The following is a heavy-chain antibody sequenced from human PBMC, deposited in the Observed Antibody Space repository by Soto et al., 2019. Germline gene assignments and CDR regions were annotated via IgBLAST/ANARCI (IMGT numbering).Heavy chain of an antibody. CDR2: IYYTGNT. V-gene: IGHV4-59*01. Sequence: SETLSLTCTVSGGSISSFYWSWIRQPPGKGLEWIGYIYYTGNTNYNPSLKSRVTISVDTSKNQFSLKLSSVTAADTAVYYCARGCSSSTCPLDYWGQGTLVTVSS. D-gene: IGHD2-2*01. CDR1: GGSISSFY. CDR3: ARGCSSSTCPLDY. J-gene: IGHJ4*02.